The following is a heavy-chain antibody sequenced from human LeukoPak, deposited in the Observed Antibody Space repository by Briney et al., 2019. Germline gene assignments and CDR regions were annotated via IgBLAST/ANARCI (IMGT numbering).Heavy chain of an antibody. J-gene: IGHJ4*02. CDR1: GGSISNSYY. Sequence: PSETLSLTCTVSGGSISNSYYWGWIRQPPGKGLEWIGSIYYSGSSYYNPSLKSRVTISVDTSKNQFSLKLSSVTAADTAVYNCARHKPAGRDGYNLFDYWGQGSLVTVSS. CDR3: ARHKPAGRDGYNLFDY. CDR2: IYYSGSS. D-gene: IGHD5-24*01. V-gene: IGHV4-39*01.